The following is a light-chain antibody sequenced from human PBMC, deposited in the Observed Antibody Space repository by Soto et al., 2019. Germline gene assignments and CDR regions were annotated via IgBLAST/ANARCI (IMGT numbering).Light chain of an antibody. J-gene: IGLJ1*01. CDR2: EVN. CDR3: SSYAGSSNV. Sequence: HSVLTQPPSASGSPGQSVAISCTGTSSDVGGYNYVSWYQQHPGKAPKLMICEVNKRPSGVPDRFSGSKSGNTASLTVSGLQAEDEADFYSSSYAGSSNVFGTGTKVTVL. V-gene: IGLV2-8*01. CDR1: SSDVGGYNY.